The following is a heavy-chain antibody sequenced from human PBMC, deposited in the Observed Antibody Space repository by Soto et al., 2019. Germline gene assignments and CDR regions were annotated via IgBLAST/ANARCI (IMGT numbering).Heavy chain of an antibody. D-gene: IGHD2-2*02. Sequence: EVQLLDSGGGLVQPGGSLRLSCTASGFTSSDYAMSWVRQPPGKGLEWVSVISAGGSTYYADSVKGRFTVSRANSKNTLYLQMNSLRAEDTAVYYCANVPIWCSSTSCYTEGFDYWGQGTLVTVSS. CDR1: GFTSSDYA. V-gene: IGHV3-23*01. CDR3: ANVPIWCSSTSCYTEGFDY. CDR2: ISAGGST. J-gene: IGHJ4*02.